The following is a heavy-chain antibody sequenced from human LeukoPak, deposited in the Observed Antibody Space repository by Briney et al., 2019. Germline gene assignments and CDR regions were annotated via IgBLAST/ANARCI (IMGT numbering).Heavy chain of an antibody. J-gene: IGHJ5*01. Sequence: GGSLRLSCTASPFTFSGYWMHWVRQAPGKGLLWVSRINSDGYNITYADSVKGRFTISRDNAKNTLYLQMNSLIVEDTAVYFCARAGYSSGFDSWGQGTLVTVSS. CDR1: PFTFSGYW. D-gene: IGHD6-25*01. CDR3: ARAGYSSGFDS. V-gene: IGHV3-74*03. CDR2: INSDGYNI.